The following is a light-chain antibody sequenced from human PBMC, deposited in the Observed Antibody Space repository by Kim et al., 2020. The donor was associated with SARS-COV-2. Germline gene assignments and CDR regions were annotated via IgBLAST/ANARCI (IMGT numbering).Light chain of an antibody. CDR1: SYNIGSNY. V-gene: IGLV1-47*02. CDR2: SNN. J-gene: IGLJ1*01. CDR3: AAWDDSLSGYV. Sequence: GQRVTISCSGSSYNIGSNYVYWYQQLPGTAPKLLIYSNNPRPSGVPDRFSGSKSGTSASLAISGLRSEDEADYYCAAWDDSLSGYVFGTGTKVTVL.